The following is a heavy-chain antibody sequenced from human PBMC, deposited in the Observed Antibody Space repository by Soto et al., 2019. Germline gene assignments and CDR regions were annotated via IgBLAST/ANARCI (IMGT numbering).Heavy chain of an antibody. J-gene: IGHJ4*02. CDR3: AKDQGYCSGGSCYSVLVY. V-gene: IGHV3-30*18. Sequence: GGSLRLSCAASGFTFSSYGMHWVRQAPGKGLEWVAVISYDGSNKYYADSVKGRFTISRDNSKNTLYLQMNSLRAEDTAVYYCAKDQGYCSGGSCYSVLVYWGQGPLVTVSS. CDR1: GFTFSSYG. CDR2: ISYDGSNK. D-gene: IGHD2-15*01.